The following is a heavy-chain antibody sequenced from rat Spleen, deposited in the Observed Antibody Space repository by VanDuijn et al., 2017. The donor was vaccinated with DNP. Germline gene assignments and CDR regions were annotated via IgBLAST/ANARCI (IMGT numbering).Heavy chain of an antibody. CDR1: GFTFSNYA. J-gene: IGHJ4*01. D-gene: IGHD1-4*01. CDR2: INTDGGST. CDR3: IRGKNYALDA. Sequence: EVQLVESGGGLVQPGRSLKLSCAASGFTFSNYAMAWVRQSPGKGLEWVASINTDGGSTYYPDSVKGRFTISRNSANTTLWLQMDSLRSEDTATYYCIRGKNYALDAWGQGTSVTVSS. V-gene: IGHV5S23*01.